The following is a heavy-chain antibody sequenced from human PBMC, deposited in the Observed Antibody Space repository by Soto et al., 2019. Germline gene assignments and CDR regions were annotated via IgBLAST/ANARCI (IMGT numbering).Heavy chain of an antibody. CDR1: GYTFNSYG. J-gene: IGHJ4*02. Sequence: QVQLVQSGAEVKKSGASVKVSCKAFGYTFNSYGISWMRQAPGQGLEWMGWISTYNGDTKYVQNLQGRVSMTTDTSTSTAYMELRSLRSDDTAVYYCARDQSGYGDYWGQGTLVTVSS. CDR2: ISTYNGDT. D-gene: IGHD5-12*01. CDR3: ARDQSGYGDY. V-gene: IGHV1-18*01.